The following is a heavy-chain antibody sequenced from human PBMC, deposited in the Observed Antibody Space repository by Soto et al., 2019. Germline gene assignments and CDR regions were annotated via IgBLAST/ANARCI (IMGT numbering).Heavy chain of an antibody. CDR1: GYTFTSYG. CDR3: ARDRGDVLLWFGELLSYYYYGMDV. D-gene: IGHD3-10*01. CDR2: ISAYNGNT. V-gene: IGHV1-18*01. Sequence: ASVKVSCKASGYTFTSYGISWVRQAPGQGLEWMGWISAYNGNTNYAQKLQGRVTMTTDTSTSTAYMEPRSLRSDDTAVYYCARDRGDVLLWFGELLSYYYYGMDVWGQGTTVTVSS. J-gene: IGHJ6*02.